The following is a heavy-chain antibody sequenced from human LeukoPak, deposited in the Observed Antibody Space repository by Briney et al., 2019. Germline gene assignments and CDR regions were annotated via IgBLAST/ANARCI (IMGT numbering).Heavy chain of an antibody. Sequence: ASVKVSCKASGGTFSSYAISWVRQAPGQGLEWMGGIIPIFGTANYAQKFQGRVTITADESTSTAYMELSSLRSEDTAVYYCARKAARGYWFDPWGQGTLVTVSS. V-gene: IGHV1-69*13. CDR3: ARKAARGYWFDP. CDR2: IIPIFGTA. D-gene: IGHD6-6*01. CDR1: GGTFSSYA. J-gene: IGHJ5*02.